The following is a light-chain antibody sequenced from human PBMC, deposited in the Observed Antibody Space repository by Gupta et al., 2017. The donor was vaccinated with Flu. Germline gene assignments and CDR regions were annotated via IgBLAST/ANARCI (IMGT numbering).Light chain of an antibody. Sequence: TSSDVGGYNFVSWYQQHPGKAPELMIYEVTKRPSGVPDRFSGSKSGNTASLTVSGLQAEDEADYYCSSYAEYHNVIFGGGTKLTVL. CDR3: SSYAEYHNVI. CDR1: SSDVGGYNF. CDR2: EVT. J-gene: IGLJ2*01. V-gene: IGLV2-8*01.